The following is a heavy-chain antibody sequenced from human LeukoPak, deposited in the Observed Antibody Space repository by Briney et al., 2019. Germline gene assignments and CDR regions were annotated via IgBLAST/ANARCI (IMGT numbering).Heavy chain of an antibody. CDR3: ARVVRYCSGGSCLYDAFDI. CDR2: IYYSGST. J-gene: IGHJ3*02. V-gene: IGHV4-59*01. Sequence: SETLSLTCTVSGGSISSYYWSWIRQPPGKGLEWIGYIYYSGSTNYNPSLKSRVTISVDTSKNQFSLKLSSVTAADTAVYYCARVVRYCSGGSCLYDAFDIWGQGTMVTVSS. D-gene: IGHD2-15*01. CDR1: GGSISSYY.